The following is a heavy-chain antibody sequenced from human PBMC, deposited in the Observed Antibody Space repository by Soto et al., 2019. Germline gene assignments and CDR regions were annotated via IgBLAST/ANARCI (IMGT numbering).Heavy chain of an antibody. D-gene: IGHD1-7*01. J-gene: IGHJ3*02. CDR2: INPSGGST. Sequence: QVQLVQSGAEVKKPGASVKVSCKASGYTFTSYYMHWVRQAPGQGLEWMGIINPSGGSTSYAQKFQSRVTMTRETSKSTVYMELSSLRSEDTAVYYCASNWNYEGAFDIWGQGTMVTVSS. V-gene: IGHV1-46*03. CDR3: ASNWNYEGAFDI. CDR1: GYTFTSYY.